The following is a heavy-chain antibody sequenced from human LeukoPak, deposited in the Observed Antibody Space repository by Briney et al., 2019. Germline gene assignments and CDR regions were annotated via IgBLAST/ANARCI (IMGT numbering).Heavy chain of an antibody. J-gene: IGHJ4*02. CDR2: ISWNSGSI. V-gene: IGHV3-9*01. Sequence: GRSLRLSCEASGFTFDDYAMHWVRQAPGKGLEWVSGISWNSGSIGYADSVKGRFTISRDNAKNSLYLQMNSLRAEDTALYYCAKVGGSDYWGQGTLVTVSS. D-gene: IGHD3-16*01. CDR3: AKVGGSDY. CDR1: GFTFDDYA.